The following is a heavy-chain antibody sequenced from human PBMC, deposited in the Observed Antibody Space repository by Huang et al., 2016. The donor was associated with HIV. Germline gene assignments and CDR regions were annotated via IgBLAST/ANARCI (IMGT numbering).Heavy chain of an antibody. J-gene: IGHJ3*02. D-gene: IGHD3-9*01. CDR3: ARLTGYSTFDI. Sequence: QVQLQESGPGLVKPSQTLSLTCSVSGGSISSGNYYWSWIRQPAGKGLEWSGHIYTSGTTINNSSLKSRVTISVATSKNQFSLKLSSVTAADTAVYYCARLTGYSTFDIWGHGTVVTVSS. V-gene: IGHV4-61*09. CDR1: GGSISSGNYY. CDR2: IYTSGTT.